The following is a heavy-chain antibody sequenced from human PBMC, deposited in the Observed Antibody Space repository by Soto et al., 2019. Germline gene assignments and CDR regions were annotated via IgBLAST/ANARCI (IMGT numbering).Heavy chain of an antibody. CDR1: GGSLSSSSW. Sequence: TSETLSLTCAVSGGSLSSSSWWSWVRQPPGKTLEWLGEIFYSGSTKYNPSLNGRVTISADQSKNDFSLRLSSVTAADTAVYYCVHHGGVPYYHDFWGQGRLVTVSS. J-gene: IGHJ4*02. CDR2: IFYSGST. CDR3: VHHGGVPYYHDF. V-gene: IGHV4-4*02. D-gene: IGHD2-8*01.